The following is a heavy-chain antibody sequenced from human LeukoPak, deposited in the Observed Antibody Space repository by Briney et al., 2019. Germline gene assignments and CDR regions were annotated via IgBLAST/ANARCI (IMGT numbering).Heavy chain of an antibody. D-gene: IGHD5-24*01. CDR2: ISSSSSDK. CDR1: GFTFSRYE. V-gene: IGHV3-21*01. Sequence: PGGSLRLSCIASGFTFSRYEMNWVRQAPGKGLEWVSYISSSSSDKHYADSVKGRVSISRDNAKNSLFLEMTSLRVEDTAVYYCARVFEDGYQYYYYMDVWGKGTTVTVSS. J-gene: IGHJ6*03. CDR3: ARVFEDGYQYYYYMDV.